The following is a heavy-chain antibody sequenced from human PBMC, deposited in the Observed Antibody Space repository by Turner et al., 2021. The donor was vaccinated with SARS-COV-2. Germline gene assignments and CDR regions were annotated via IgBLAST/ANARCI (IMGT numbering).Heavy chain of an antibody. Sequence: QVKLVQSGAEVKTPGASVKVSCKASGYTFTAYNIHWLRQAPGQGLEWMGWVTANSGDTNYAQKFQGRVTMTRDTSISTAYMELSSLRSDDTAVYYCARVCNGNVCKNFDYWGQGTLVTVSS. CDR3: ARVCNGNVCKNFDY. CDR1: GYTFTAYN. V-gene: IGHV1-2*02. CDR2: VTANSGDT. D-gene: IGHD2-15*01. J-gene: IGHJ4*02.